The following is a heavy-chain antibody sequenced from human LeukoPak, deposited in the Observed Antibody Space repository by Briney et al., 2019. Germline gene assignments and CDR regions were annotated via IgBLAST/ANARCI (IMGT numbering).Heavy chain of an antibody. J-gene: IGHJ4*02. CDR3: ARGVGIVGATRDYFDY. CDR1: GFTFSSYS. V-gene: IGHV3-21*01. D-gene: IGHD1-26*01. Sequence: PGGSLRLSCAASGFTFSSYSMNWVRQAPGKGLEWVSSISGSSSYIYYADSLEGRFTISRDNAKNSLYLQMNSLRAEDTAVYYCARGVGIVGATRDYFDYWGQGTLVTVSS. CDR2: ISGSSSYI.